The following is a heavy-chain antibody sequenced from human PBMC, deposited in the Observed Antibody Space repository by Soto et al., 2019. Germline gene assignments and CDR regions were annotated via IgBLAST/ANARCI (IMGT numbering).Heavy chain of an antibody. D-gene: IGHD2-21*02. J-gene: IGHJ6*02. V-gene: IGHV4-59*01. CDR3: ARDLWGYCGTDCYPLDV. CDR2: MYNTGST. CDR1: GGSISGYY. Sequence: SETLSLTCTVSGGSISGYYWSWIRQPPGKGLEWIGYMYNTGSTVYNPSIKSRVTISVDTSKSQFSLRLNSVTAAVTAVYYCARDLWGYCGTDCYPLDVWGQGTTVTVS.